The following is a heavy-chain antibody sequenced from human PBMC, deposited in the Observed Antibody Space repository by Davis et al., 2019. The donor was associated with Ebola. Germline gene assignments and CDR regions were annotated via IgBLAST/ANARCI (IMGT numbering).Heavy chain of an antibody. V-gene: IGHV3-23*01. CDR3: AILPPPHNYYDTNGYYSLS. J-gene: IGHJ4*02. D-gene: IGHD3-22*01. Sequence: GESLKISCAASGFTFSTYAMSWVRQNPGKGLEWVTSLSGTGENTYYADSVKGRFTISRDTSKRTLYLQMNSLRAEDTAVYYSAILPPPHNYYDTNGYYSLSWGQGTLVTVSS. CDR2: LSGTGENT. CDR1: GFTFSTYA.